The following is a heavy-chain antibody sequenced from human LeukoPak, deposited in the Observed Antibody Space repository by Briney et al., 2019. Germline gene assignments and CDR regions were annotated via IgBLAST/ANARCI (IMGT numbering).Heavy chain of an antibody. CDR3: ARGRNFWSGYLSAGREYYFDY. CDR2: INHSGST. CDR1: GGSFSGYY. Sequence: SETLSLTCAVYGGSFSGYYWSWVRQPPGKGLEWIGEINHSGSTNYNPSLKSRVTISVDTSKNQFSLKLSSVTAADTAVYYCARGRNFWSGYLSAGREYYFDYWGQGTLVTVSS. V-gene: IGHV4-34*01. D-gene: IGHD3-3*01. J-gene: IGHJ4*02.